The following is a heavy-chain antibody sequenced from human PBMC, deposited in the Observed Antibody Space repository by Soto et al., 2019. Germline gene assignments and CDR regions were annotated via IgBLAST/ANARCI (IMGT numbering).Heavy chain of an antibody. V-gene: IGHV3-23*01. CDR2: ISGSGGST. Sequence: GGSLRLSCAASGFTFSSYAMSWVRQAPGKGLEWVSAISGSGGSTYYADSVKGRFTISRDNSKNTLYLQMNSLRAEDTAVYYCAKGRGDSSSSPWANYYYYYYYMDVWGKGTTVTVSS. CDR3: AKGRGDSSSSPWANYYYYYYYMDV. J-gene: IGHJ6*03. D-gene: IGHD6-6*01. CDR1: GFTFSSYA.